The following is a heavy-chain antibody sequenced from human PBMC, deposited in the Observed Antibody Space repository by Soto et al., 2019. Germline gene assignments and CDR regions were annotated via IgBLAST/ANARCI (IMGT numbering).Heavy chain of an antibody. J-gene: IGHJ5*02. V-gene: IGHV3-15*01. CDR3: TTAPAAGMWGFDP. CDR2: IKSKTDGGTT. CDR1: GFTFSNAW. Sequence: GGSLRLSCAASGFTFSNAWMSWVRQAPGKGLEWVGRIKSKTDGGTTDYAAPVKGRFTISRDDSKNTLYLQMNSLKTEDTAVYYCTTAPAAGMWGFDPWGQGTLVTVSS. D-gene: IGHD6-13*01.